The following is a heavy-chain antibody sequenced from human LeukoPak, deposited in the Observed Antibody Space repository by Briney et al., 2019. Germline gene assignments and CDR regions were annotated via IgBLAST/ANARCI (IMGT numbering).Heavy chain of an antibody. CDR2: IKQDGSEK. CDR3: ARDGIVATISVNWFDP. Sequence: PGGSLRLSCAASGFTFSSYWMSWVRQAPGKGLEWVANIKQDGSEKYYVDSVKGRFTISRDNAKNSLYLQMNSLRAEDTAVYYCARDGIVATISVNWFDPWGQGTLVTVSS. J-gene: IGHJ5*02. D-gene: IGHD5-12*01. CDR1: GFTFSSYW. V-gene: IGHV3-7*01.